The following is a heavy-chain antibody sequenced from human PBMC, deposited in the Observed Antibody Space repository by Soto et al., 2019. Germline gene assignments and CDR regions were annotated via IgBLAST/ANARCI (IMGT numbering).Heavy chain of an antibody. CDR1: GGSISSSSHY. D-gene: IGHD2-8*01. Sequence: SETLSLTCTVSGGSISSSSHYWGWIRQPPGKGLEWIGSIYYSGSTYYNLSLKSRVTISVDTSKNQFSLKLRSVTAADTAVYYCASDPLRGVVPEDWGQGTLVTVSS. V-gene: IGHV4-39*01. CDR2: IYYSGST. J-gene: IGHJ4*02. CDR3: ASDPLRGVVPED.